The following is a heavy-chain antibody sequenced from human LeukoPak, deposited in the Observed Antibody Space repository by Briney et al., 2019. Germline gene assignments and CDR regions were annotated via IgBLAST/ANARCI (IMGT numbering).Heavy chain of an antibody. V-gene: IGHV1-2*02. D-gene: IGHD3-22*01. J-gene: IGHJ2*01. CDR1: GYTFTGYY. CDR2: INPNSGGT. Sequence: ASVKVSCKASGYTFTGYYMHWVRQAPGQGLEWMGWINPNSGGTNYAQKFQGRVTMTRDTSISTAYMELSRLRSDDTAVYYCARDRDYYDSSGYYYIWYFDLWGRGTLVTVSS. CDR3: ARDRDYYDSSGYYYIWYFDL.